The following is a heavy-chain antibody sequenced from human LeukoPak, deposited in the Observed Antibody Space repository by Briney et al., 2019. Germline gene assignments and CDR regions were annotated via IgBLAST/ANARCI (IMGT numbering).Heavy chain of an antibody. J-gene: IGHJ4*02. CDR2: ISYDGSNK. CDR3: AKDAHPYSSSWFSDY. D-gene: IGHD6-13*01. V-gene: IGHV3-30*18. Sequence: GGSLRLSCAASGFTFSSYGMHWVRQAPGKGLEWVAVISYDGSNKYYADPVKGRFTISRDNSKNTLYLQMNSLRAEDTAVYYCAKDAHPYSSSWFSDYWGQGTLVTVSS. CDR1: GFTFSSYG.